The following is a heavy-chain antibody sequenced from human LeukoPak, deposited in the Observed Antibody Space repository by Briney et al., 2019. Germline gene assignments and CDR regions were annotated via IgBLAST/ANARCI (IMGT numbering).Heavy chain of an antibody. CDR3: AKDEITMKYYGMDV. V-gene: IGHV3-66*01. J-gene: IGHJ6*02. Sequence: GGSLRLSCAASGFTVNTNYMSWVRQAPGKGLEWVSVIYSGGSTYYGDSVKGRFTISRDNSKNTLYLQMNSLRAEDTAVYYCAKDEITMKYYGMDVWGQGTTVTVSS. CDR1: GFTVNTNY. D-gene: IGHD3-22*01. CDR2: IYSGGST.